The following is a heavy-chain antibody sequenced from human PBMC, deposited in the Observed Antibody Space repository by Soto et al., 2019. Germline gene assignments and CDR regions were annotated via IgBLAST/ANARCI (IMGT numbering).Heavy chain of an antibody. V-gene: IGHV4-34*10. J-gene: IGHJ4*02. CDR3: ARSAVDDSTSYFWFNLDY. Sequence: SETLSLTCAVYGGSFSGYYWSWIRQPPGKGLEWIGEINYGGRTNYNPSLRSRVTMSVDTSKNQFSLILSSVTATDTAIYHCARSAVDDSTSYFWFNLDYWGQGSQVTVS. CDR2: INYGGRT. CDR1: GGSFSGYY. D-gene: IGHD3-22*01.